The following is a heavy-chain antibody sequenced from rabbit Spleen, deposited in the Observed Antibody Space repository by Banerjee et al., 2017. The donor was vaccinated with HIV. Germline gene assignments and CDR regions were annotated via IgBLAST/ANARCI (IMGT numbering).Heavy chain of an antibody. CDR3: ARDTGSSFSSYGMDL. D-gene: IGHD8-1*01. CDR1: GVSFSVNSY. V-gene: IGHV1S40*01. Sequence: QSLEESGGDLVKPGASLTLTCIASGVSFSVNSYMCWVRQAPGKGLEWIVCIDTGSSDFTYFASWAKGRFTISKTSSTTVTLQMTSLTVADTATYFCARDTGSSFSSYGMDLWGPGTLVTVS. J-gene: IGHJ6*01. CDR2: IDTGSSDFT.